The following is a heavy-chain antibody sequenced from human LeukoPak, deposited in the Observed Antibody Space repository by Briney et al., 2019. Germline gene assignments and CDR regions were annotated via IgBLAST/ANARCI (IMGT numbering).Heavy chain of an antibody. Sequence: GGSLRLSCAASGFTFSNAWMNWVRQAPGKGLEWVGRIKGKTDGGTTDYAAPVKGRFTISRDDSKNTLYLQMNSLKTEDTAVYYCSRLGYCSSTRSYCAFDIWGQGTMVTVSS. CDR2: IKGKTDGGTT. D-gene: IGHD2-2*01. CDR3: SRLGYCSSTRSYCAFDI. V-gene: IGHV3-15*07. J-gene: IGHJ3*02. CDR1: GFTFSNAW.